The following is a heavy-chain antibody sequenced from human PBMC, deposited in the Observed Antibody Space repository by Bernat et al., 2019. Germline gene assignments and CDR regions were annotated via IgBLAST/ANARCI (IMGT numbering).Heavy chain of an antibody. D-gene: IGHD2-2*01. CDR2: MNTDSGRT. CDR3: ARRSSSWHFDY. J-gene: IGHJ4*02. Sequence: QVQLVQSGAEVKKPGASVRVSCKASGYTFTNHDINWVRLAAGQGLEWMGWMNTDSGRTGYAQKFQSRVTMTRDTSISTAYLEVSSLRSEDTTVYYCARRSSSWHFDYWGQGTLVTVSS. V-gene: IGHV1-8*01. CDR1: GYTFTNHD.